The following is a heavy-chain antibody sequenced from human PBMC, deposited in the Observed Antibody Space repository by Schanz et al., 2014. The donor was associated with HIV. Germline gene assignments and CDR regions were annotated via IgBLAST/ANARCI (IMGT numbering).Heavy chain of an antibody. D-gene: IGHD1-7*01. V-gene: IGHV3-74*01. CDR1: GFTFSSYW. CDR2: INSDGSST. Sequence: EVQLVESGGGLVRPGGSLRLSCAASGFTFSSYWMHWVRQAPGKGLVWVSRINSDGSSTSYADSVKGRFTISRDNAKNTLYLQMNSLRAEDTAVYYCARAGQLALEQGWGNYYYYYYYGMDVWGQGTTVTVSS. J-gene: IGHJ6*02. CDR3: ARAGQLALEQGWGNYYYYYYYGMDV.